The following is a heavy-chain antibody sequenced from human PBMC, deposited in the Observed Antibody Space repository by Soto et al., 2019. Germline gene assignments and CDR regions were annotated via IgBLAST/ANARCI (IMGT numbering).Heavy chain of an antibody. J-gene: IGHJ4*02. V-gene: IGHV3-23*01. D-gene: IGHD3-3*01. CDR2: ISNSGGNT. CDR1: RFTFSSYA. CDR3: AKSPQPGFWSGYYFFDY. Sequence: PGGSLRLSCAGSRFTFSSYAMSWVRQAPGKGLEWVSAISNSGGNTYYADSVRGRFTISRDNSKNTLYLQMNTLRAEDTAVYYCAKSPQPGFWSGYYFFDYWGQGTLVTVSS.